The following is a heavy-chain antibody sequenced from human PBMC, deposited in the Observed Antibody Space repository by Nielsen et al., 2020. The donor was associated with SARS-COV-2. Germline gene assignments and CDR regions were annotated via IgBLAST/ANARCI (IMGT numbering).Heavy chain of an antibody. V-gene: IGHV3-7*01. CDR2: IKQDGSEK. CDR1: GFTFSSYA. CDR3: ARVAGDFDY. Sequence: GGSLRLSCAASGFTFSSYAMSWVRQAPGKGLEWVANIKQDGSEKYYVDSVKGRFTISRDNAKNSLYLQMNSLRAEDTAVYYCARVAGDFDYWGQGTLVTVSS. D-gene: IGHD7-27*01. J-gene: IGHJ4*02.